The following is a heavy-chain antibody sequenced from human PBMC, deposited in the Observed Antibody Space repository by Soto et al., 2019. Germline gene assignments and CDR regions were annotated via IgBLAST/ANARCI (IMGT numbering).Heavy chain of an antibody. CDR3: ARDRDNWNYVDKSRFDS. Sequence: SETLSLTCAVYGGSISSYYWSWIRQPPGKGLEWIGYIYYSGSTNYNPSLKSRVTISVDTSKNQFSLKLSSVTAADTAVYYCARDRDNWNYVDKSRFDSWGQGILVTVSS. V-gene: IGHV4-59*12. CDR1: GGSISSYY. CDR2: IYYSGST. J-gene: IGHJ5*01. D-gene: IGHD1-7*01.